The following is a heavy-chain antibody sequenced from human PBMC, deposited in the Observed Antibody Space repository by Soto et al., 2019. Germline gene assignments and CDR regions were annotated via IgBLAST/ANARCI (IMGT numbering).Heavy chain of an antibody. V-gene: IGHV4-39*01. J-gene: IGHJ4*02. Sequence: SETLSLTGTVSGGSISSSSYYWGWIRQPPGKGLEWIGSIYYIGSTYYNPSLKSRVTISVDTSKNQFSPKLSSVTAADTAVYYCARSESATGDYCGQGTLVTVSS. CDR1: GGSISSSSYY. CDR2: IYYIGST. CDR3: ARSESATGDY.